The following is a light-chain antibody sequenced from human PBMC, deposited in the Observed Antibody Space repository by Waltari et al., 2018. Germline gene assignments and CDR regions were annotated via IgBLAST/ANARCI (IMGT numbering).Light chain of an antibody. CDR3: MQALEMPST. Sequence: EIVMTQSPLSLTVTPGEPASISCRSSQIRLQINGYNSLDWYLRKPGQSPQLLIYLGSNRDSGVPDRFSGSGSGTDFTLKISRVEAEDVGIYYCMQALEMPSTFGQGTRLEIK. J-gene: IGKJ5*01. CDR1: QIRLQINGYNS. CDR2: LGS. V-gene: IGKV2-28*01.